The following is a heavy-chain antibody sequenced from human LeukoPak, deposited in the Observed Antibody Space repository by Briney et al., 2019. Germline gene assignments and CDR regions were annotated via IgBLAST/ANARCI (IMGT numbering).Heavy chain of an antibody. D-gene: IGHD3-16*02. CDR1: GYRFTSYW. CDR2: IDTGDSDT. Sequence: GESLQISCKGSGYRFTSYWIAWVRQLPGKGLEWMGIIDTGDSDTRYSPSFQGQVTISADKSISSAYLQWNSLKASDTAMYYCARMIGLGEVSPYFDYWGQGSLVTVSS. J-gene: IGHJ4*02. CDR3: ARMIGLGEVSPYFDY. V-gene: IGHV5-51*01.